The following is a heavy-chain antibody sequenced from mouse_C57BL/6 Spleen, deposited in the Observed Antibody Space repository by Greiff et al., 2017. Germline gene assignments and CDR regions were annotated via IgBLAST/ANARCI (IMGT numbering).Heavy chain of an antibody. Sequence: VQLQQPGAELVKPGASVKLSCKASGYTFTSYWMHWVKQRPGQGLEWIGMIHPNSGSTNYNEKFKSKATLTVDKSSSTAYMQLSSLTSEDSAVYYCAIAYYYGSSSHFDYWGQGTTLTVSS. CDR1: GYTFTSYW. V-gene: IGHV1-64*01. CDR3: AIAYYYGSSSHFDY. CDR2: IHPNSGST. J-gene: IGHJ2*01. D-gene: IGHD1-1*01.